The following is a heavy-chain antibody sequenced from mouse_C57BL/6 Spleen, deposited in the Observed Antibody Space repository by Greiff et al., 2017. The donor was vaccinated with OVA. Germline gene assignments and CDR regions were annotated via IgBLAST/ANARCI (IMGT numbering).Heavy chain of an antibody. Sequence: EVKLVESGGGLVKPGGSLKLSCAASGFTFSDYGMHWVRQAPEKGLEWVAYISSGSSTIYYADTVKGRFTISRDNAKNTLFLQMTSLRSEDTAMYYCARGYYGSSYGWFAYWGQGTLVTVSA. V-gene: IGHV5-17*01. CDR2: ISSGSSTI. CDR3: ARGYYGSSYGWFAY. J-gene: IGHJ3*01. D-gene: IGHD1-1*01. CDR1: GFTFSDYG.